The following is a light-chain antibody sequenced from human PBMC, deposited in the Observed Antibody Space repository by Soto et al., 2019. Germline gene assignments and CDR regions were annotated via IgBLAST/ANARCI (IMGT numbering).Light chain of an antibody. Sequence: DIQMTQSPYSVSASVGDRVTITCRASQAISTNLAWYQQKPGKAPKLLIYAASSLQSGVPPRFSVSGSGTDFTLTISSLQSEDFAIYYCIQANMVPLSFGQGARLKIK. J-gene: IGKJ5*01. CDR2: AAS. CDR1: QAISTN. V-gene: IGKV1-12*01. CDR3: IQANMVPLS.